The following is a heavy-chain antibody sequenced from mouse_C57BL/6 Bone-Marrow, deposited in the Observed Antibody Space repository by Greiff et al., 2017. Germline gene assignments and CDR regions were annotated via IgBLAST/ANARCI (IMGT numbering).Heavy chain of an antibody. Sequence: EVQLQQSGPELVKPGASVKISCKASGYTFTDYYMNWVKQSHGKSLEWIGDINPNNGGTSYNQKFKGKATLTVDKSSSTAYMELRSLTSEDSAVYYCARRDGYPPFYFDYWGQGTTLTVSS. V-gene: IGHV1-26*01. CDR1: GYTFTDYY. CDR3: ARRDGYPPFYFDY. D-gene: IGHD2-3*01. CDR2: INPNNGGT. J-gene: IGHJ2*01.